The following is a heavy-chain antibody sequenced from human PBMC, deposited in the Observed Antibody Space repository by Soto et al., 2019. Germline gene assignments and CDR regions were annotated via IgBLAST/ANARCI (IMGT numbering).Heavy chain of an antibody. CDR2: IDDSGTT. CDR3: ARGGSSGCYLDY. J-gene: IGHJ4*02. D-gene: IGHD6-19*01. Sequence: ASETLSLTCTVSGGSINSYFWTWLRQPPGRGLECIAYIDDSGTTTYSPSLRSRVTISVDTSTNQFSLNLKSVTAADTAVYYCARGGSSGCYLDYWGLGTLVTSPQ. V-gene: IGHV4-59*01. CDR1: GGSINSYF.